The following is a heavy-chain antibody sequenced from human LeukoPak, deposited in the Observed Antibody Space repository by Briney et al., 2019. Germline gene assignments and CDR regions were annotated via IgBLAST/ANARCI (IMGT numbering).Heavy chain of an antibody. CDR2: INPNSGGA. V-gene: IGHV1-2*02. D-gene: IGHD2-2*02. Sequence: RASVKVSCKASGYTFTDYYMHWLRQAPGQGLEWMGWINPNSGGADYAQKFQGRVTMTRDTSISTAYMELSRLRSDDTAVYYCARVAGYTKIDYWGQGTLVTVSS. J-gene: IGHJ4*02. CDR3: ARVAGYTKIDY. CDR1: GYTFTDYY.